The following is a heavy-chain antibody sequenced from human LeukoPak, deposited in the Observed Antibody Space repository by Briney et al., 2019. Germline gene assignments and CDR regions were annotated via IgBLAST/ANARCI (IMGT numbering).Heavy chain of an antibody. CDR1: GGSTSSGGYY. Sequence: SQTLSLTCPVSGGSTSSGGYYWSWIRQHPGEGLEWIGYIYYSGSTYYNPSLKSRVTISGDTSKNQCSLKLSSVTAADRAVYYCARGYQLPFYWGQGTLVTVSS. CDR2: IYYSGST. CDR3: ARGYQLPFY. D-gene: IGHD2-2*01. V-gene: IGHV4-31*03. J-gene: IGHJ4*02.